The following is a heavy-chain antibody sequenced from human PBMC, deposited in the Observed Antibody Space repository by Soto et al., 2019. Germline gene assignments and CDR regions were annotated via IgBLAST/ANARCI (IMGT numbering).Heavy chain of an antibody. CDR3: ARDNNDFWSLYPLAFDY. V-gene: IGHV4-4*07. CDR1: GGSLSKYY. CDR2: ISTSGHV. D-gene: IGHD3-3*01. J-gene: IGHJ4*02. Sequence: SETLSLTCSVSGGSLSKYYWSWIRQPAGKGLEWIGRISTSGHVVSKVSLRSRLTMSVDMSNNHLSLKLTSVTAADTAVYYCARDNNDFWSLYPLAFDYWGQGALVTVSS.